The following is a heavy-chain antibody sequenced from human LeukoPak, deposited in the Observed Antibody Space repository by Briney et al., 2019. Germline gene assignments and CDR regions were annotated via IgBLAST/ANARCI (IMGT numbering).Heavy chain of an antibody. J-gene: IGHJ4*02. D-gene: IGHD5-18*01. CDR1: GFTFSSYW. V-gene: IGHV3-74*01. CDR3: ARGGPYSYLVSFDY. Sequence: GGSLRVSCAASGFTFSSYWLYWVRQAPGKGLVWVSRINSDGSTTNYADSVKGRFTISRDNAKNTLYLQMNSLRAEDTAVYYCARGGPYSYLVSFDYWGQGTLVTVSS. CDR2: INSDGSTT.